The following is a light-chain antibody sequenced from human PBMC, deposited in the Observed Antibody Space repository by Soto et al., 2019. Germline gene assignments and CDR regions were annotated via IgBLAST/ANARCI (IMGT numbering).Light chain of an antibody. CDR1: SSDVGGYNY. CDR2: DVS. V-gene: IGLV2-11*01. CDR3: CSYAGSYV. Sequence: QSALTPPRSVSGSPGPSVTVSCSGTSSDVGGYNYVSWYQLHPGKSPKLMIYDVSQRPSGVPDRFSGSKSGNTASLTISGLQAEDEADYYCCSYAGSYVFGTGTKLTLL. J-gene: IGLJ1*01.